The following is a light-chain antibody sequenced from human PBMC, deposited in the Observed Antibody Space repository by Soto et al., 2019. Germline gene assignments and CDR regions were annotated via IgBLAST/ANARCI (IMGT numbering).Light chain of an antibody. Sequence: QSALTQPASVSGSPGQSLTISCTGTSSDVGGYNYVSWYQHHPGKAPKLMIYDVSNRPSGVSNRFSGSKSGNTASLTISGLQPEDEADYYCCSYTTSNTRQIVFGTGTQLTVL. V-gene: IGLV2-14*03. CDR3: CSYTTSNTRQIV. CDR1: SSDVGGYNY. J-gene: IGLJ1*01. CDR2: DVS.